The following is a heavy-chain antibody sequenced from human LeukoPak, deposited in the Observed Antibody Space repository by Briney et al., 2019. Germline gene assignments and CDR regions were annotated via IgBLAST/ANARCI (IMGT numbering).Heavy chain of an antibody. CDR1: GYTFTNYD. CDR3: AKTSGYYLDNWFDP. CDR2: MNPNSGNT. V-gene: IGHV1-8*01. Sequence: GVSVKVSCKASGYTFTNYDINWVRQATGQGLEWMGWMNPNSGNTGYAQKFQGRVTFTRNTSISTAYMELSSLRSEDTAVYYCAKTSGYYLDNWFDPWGQGTLVTVSS. J-gene: IGHJ5*02. D-gene: IGHD3-22*01.